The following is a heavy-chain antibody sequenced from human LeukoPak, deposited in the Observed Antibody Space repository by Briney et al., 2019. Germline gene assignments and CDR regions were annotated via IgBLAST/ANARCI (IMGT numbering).Heavy chain of an antibody. D-gene: IGHD6-6*01. V-gene: IGHV4-39*01. CDR2: IYYSGST. CDR1: GGSISSSSYY. Sequence: PSETLSLTCTVSGGSISSSSYYWGWIRQPPGKGLEWIASIYYSGSTYYKSSLKSRVTISVDSSKNQFSLRLNSVTAADTAVYFCARQGSARANWFDPWGQATLVTVSS. J-gene: IGHJ5*02. CDR3: ARQGSARANWFDP.